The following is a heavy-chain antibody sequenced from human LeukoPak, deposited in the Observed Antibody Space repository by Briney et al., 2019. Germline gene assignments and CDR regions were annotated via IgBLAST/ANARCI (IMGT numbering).Heavy chain of an antibody. CDR3: ARGDWAPFDY. J-gene: IGHJ4*02. CDR2: ISSSSSHI. CDR1: GFTFSSYS. Sequence: PGGSLRLSCAASGFTFSSYSMNWVRQAPGKGLEWVSSISSSSSHIYYADSVKGRFTISRDNAKNSLYLQMNSLRAEDTAVYYCARGDWAPFDYWGQGSLLTVSS. V-gene: IGHV3-21*01. D-gene: IGHD2-21*02.